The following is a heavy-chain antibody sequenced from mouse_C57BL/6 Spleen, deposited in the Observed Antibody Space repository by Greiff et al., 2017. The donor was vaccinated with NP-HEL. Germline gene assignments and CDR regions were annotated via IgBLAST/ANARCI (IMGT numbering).Heavy chain of an antibody. CDR2: IYPGDGDT. CDR3: ARSDDMGFDY. J-gene: IGHJ2*01. Sequence: QVQLKESGAELVKPGASVKISCKASGYAFSSYWMNWVKQRPGKGLEWIGQIYPGDGDTNYNGKFKGKATLTADKSSSTAYMQLSSLTSEDSAVYFCARSDDMGFDYWGQGTTLTVSS. D-gene: IGHD1-1*02. V-gene: IGHV1-80*01. CDR1: GYAFSSYW.